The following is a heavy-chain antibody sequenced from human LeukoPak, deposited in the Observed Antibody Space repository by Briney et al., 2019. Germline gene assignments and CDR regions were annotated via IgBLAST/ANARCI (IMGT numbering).Heavy chain of an antibody. CDR3: ARDPVTGTPDYYYYYGMDV. D-gene: IGHD2-21*02. Sequence: GSSVKVSCKASGGTFSSYAISWVRQAPGQGLEWMGGIIPIFGTANYAQKFQGRVTITADESTSTAYMELSSLRSEDTAVYYCARDPVTGTPDYYYYYGMDVWGQRTTVTVSS. CDR2: IIPIFGTA. V-gene: IGHV1-69*01. J-gene: IGHJ6*02. CDR1: GGTFSSYA.